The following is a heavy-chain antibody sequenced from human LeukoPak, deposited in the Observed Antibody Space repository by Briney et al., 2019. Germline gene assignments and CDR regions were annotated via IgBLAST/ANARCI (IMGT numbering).Heavy chain of an antibody. V-gene: IGHV4-34*01. D-gene: IGHD5-12*01. Sequence: PSETLSLTCAVYGGSFSGYYWSWIRQPPGKGLEWIGEINHSGSTNYNPSLKSRVTISVDTSKNQFSLKLSSVTAADTAVYYCARHSRSGYSGYENAFDIWGQGTMVTVSS. CDR1: GGSFSGYY. CDR3: ARHSRSGYSGYENAFDI. J-gene: IGHJ3*02. CDR2: INHSGST.